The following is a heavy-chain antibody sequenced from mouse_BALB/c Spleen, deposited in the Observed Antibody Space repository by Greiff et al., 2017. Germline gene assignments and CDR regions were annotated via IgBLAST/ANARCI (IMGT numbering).Heavy chain of an antibody. CDR1: GYTFTDYA. V-gene: IGHV1S137*01. J-gene: IGHJ4*01. CDR2: ISTYYGDA. Sequence: QVQLQQSGAELVRPGVSVKISCKGSGYTFTDYAMHWVKQSHAKSLEWIGVISTYYGDASYNQKFKGKATMTVDKSSSTAYMELARLTSEDSAIYYCARSYDGSYYAMDYWGQGTSVTVSS. CDR3: ARSYDGSYYAMDY. D-gene: IGHD2-3*01.